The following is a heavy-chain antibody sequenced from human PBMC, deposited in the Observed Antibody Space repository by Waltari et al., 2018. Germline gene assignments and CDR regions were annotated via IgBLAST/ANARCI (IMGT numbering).Heavy chain of an antibody. CDR2: IYYSGST. CDR1: GGSISSSSYY. D-gene: IGHD4-17*01. J-gene: IGHJ4*02. V-gene: IGHV4-39*01. Sequence: QLQLQESGPGLVKPSETLSLTCTVSGGSISSSSYYWGWIRQPPGKGLEWIGSIYYSGSTYYNPALKSRVTISVDTSKNQFSLKLSSVTAADTAVYYCARHLRTTIDYWGQGTLVTVSS. CDR3: ARHLRTTIDY.